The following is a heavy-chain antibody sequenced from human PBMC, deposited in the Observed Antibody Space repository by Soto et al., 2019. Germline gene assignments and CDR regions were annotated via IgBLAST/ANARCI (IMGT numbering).Heavy chain of an antibody. Sequence: GSLRLSCAASGFGVSNNYMSWVRQAPGKGLEWVSAINSGGNTYYADSVKGRFTISRDNSKNTMYLQMNSVGAEYTAVYYCVRGGDSYGYGEYYYYCMDGWGQGTTVSISS. CDR2: INSGGNT. CDR1: GFGVSNNY. CDR3: VRGGDSYGYGEYYYYCMDG. J-gene: IGHJ6*02. V-gene: IGHV3-66*01. D-gene: IGHD5-18*01.